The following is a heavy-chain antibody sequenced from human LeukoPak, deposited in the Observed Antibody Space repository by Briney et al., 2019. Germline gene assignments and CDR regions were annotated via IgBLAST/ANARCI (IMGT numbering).Heavy chain of an antibody. CDR3: ARWSSSWYGGYFDY. V-gene: IGHV4-59*01. CDR2: IYYSGST. Sequence: SETLSLTCTVSRGSISSYYWSWIRQPPGKGLEWIGYIYYSGSTNYNPSLKSRVTISVDTSKNQFSLKLSSVTAADTAVYYCARWSSSWYGGYFDYWGQGTLVTVSS. J-gene: IGHJ4*02. D-gene: IGHD6-13*01. CDR1: RGSISSYY.